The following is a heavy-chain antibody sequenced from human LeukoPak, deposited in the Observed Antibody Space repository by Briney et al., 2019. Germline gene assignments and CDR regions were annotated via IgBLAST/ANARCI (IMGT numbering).Heavy chain of an antibody. V-gene: IGHV3-23*01. CDR1: GFTFSSYA. Sequence: GGSLRLSCAASGFTFSSYATTWVRQAPGKGLEWVSGISGSGGTTSYADSVKGRFTISRDNSKNTLYLQMNSLRAEDTAVYYCAKVSTDLRQFASGKYYRGELDYWGQGTLVTISS. J-gene: IGHJ4*02. CDR2: ISGSGGTT. D-gene: IGHD3-10*01. CDR3: AKVSTDLRQFASGKYYRGELDY.